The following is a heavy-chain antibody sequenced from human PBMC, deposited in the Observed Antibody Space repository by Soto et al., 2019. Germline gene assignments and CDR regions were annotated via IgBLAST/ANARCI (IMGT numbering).Heavy chain of an antibody. CDR2: LIPIFGTA. J-gene: IGHJ1*01. V-gene: IGHV1-69*12. CDR1: VGTFSSYA. CDR3: ARDVPGGCSGCSCYQLPGH. D-gene: IGHD2-15*01. Sequence: QVQMVQSGAEVKKPGSSVKVSRKASVGTFSSYAISWLRQSPVQGLEWRVGLIPIFGTANYAYKFQGRFTITANESTSTAYIELSRLRCEDTAVYYFARDVPGGCSGCSCYQLPGHWGKGTLVTVSS.